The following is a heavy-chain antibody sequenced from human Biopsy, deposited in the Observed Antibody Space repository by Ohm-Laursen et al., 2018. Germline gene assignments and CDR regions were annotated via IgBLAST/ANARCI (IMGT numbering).Heavy chain of an antibody. J-gene: IGHJ5*01. CDR2: ISYDGSGE. CDR3: ATELLPPGVGGPWLDS. Sequence: SLRLSCAASGFTFTSYGMHWVRQAPGKGLEWVAVISYDGSGEYYADSLQGRFTISRDNPKNTVDLQMNSLRAEDTAVYFCATELLPPGVGGPWLDSWGQGTPVTVSS. D-gene: IGHD3-10*01. V-gene: IGHV3-30*03. CDR1: GFTFTSYG.